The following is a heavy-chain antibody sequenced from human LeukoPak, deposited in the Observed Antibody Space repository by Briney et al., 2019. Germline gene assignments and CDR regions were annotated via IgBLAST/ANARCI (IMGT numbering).Heavy chain of an antibody. Sequence: TGGSLRLSCAASGGTFSGSAMHWVRQTSGKGLEWVGYIRSKTHNYAALYAASVKGRFTISRDDSMNTAYLQMNSLTTGDTAVYYCTRHRYGDSGGDFDSSGQGTLVTVSS. CDR1: GGTFSGSA. CDR2: IRSKTHNYAA. V-gene: IGHV3-73*01. CDR3: TRHRYGDSGGDFDS. D-gene: IGHD2-21*02. J-gene: IGHJ4*02.